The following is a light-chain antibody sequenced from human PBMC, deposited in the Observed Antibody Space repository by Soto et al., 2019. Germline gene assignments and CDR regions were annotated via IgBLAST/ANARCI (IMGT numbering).Light chain of an antibody. CDR1: SSDVGGYNH. CDR2: GVS. CDR3: SSYASSTSDV. J-gene: IGLJ1*01. Sequence: QSVLTQPASVSGSPGQSITLSCTGTSSDVGGYNHVSWYQQHPGEAPKLMIYGVSNRPSGVSIRFSGSKSGNTAFLTISGLQAEDEANYYCSSYASSTSDVFGDGTKVTVL. V-gene: IGLV2-14*01.